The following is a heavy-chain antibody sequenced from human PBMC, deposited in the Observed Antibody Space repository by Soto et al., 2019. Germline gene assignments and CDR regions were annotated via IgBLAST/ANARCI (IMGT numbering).Heavy chain of an antibody. CDR2: ISSSSSTI. V-gene: IGHV3-48*02. Sequence: GGSLRLSCAASGFTFSSYSMNWVRQAPGKGLEWVSYISSSSSTIYYADSVKGRFTISRDNAKNSLYLQMNSLRDEDTAVYYCARDHSSSWYYYYGMDVWGQGTTVTVSS. CDR3: ARDHSSSWYYYYGMDV. CDR1: GFTFSSYS. J-gene: IGHJ6*02. D-gene: IGHD6-13*01.